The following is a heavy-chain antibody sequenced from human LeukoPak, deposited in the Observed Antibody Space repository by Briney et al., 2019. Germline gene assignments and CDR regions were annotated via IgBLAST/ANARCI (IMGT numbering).Heavy chain of an antibody. J-gene: IGHJ6*03. D-gene: IGHD6-19*01. V-gene: IGHV3-48*02. Sequence: GGSLRLSCAASGFTFSSYSMSWVRQAPGKGLEWVSYISSSSSTIYYADSVKGRFTISRDNAKNSLYLQMNSLRDEDTAVYYCARDPYSGGYGAYYYYYMDVWGKGTTVTVSS. CDR3: ARDPYSGGYGAYYYYYMDV. CDR2: ISSSSSTI. CDR1: GFTFSSYS.